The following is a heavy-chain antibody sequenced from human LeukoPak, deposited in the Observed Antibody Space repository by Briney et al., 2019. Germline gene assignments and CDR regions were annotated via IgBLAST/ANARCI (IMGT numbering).Heavy chain of an antibody. J-gene: IGHJ3*01. Sequence: KQSQTLSLTCAISGDSVSSDIGAWNWIRQSPSRGLEWLGRTYYRSKWFNDYADSLKSRMTIDPDTSKNQFSLRLKSVTPEDTAVYYCARALGLLTAIPKKAFDLWGQGTTVTVSS. CDR1: GDSVSSDIGA. D-gene: IGHD2-2*02. CDR2: TYYRSKWFN. CDR3: ARALGLLTAIPKKAFDL. V-gene: IGHV6-1*01.